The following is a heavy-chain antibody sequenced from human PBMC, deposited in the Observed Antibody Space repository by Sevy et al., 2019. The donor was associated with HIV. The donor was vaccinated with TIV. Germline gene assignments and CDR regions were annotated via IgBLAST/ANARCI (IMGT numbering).Heavy chain of an antibody. D-gene: IGHD2-8*01. Sequence: GGSLRLSCAASGFTFSSFGMHWVRQAPGKGLEWVAIISQDGSNKIYADSVKGRFTISRDNSKNTSYLQMDSLRADDTAVYNCAKQGGYCSNGVCYRAFDYWGQGTLVTVSS. CDR3: AKQGGYCSNGVCYRAFDY. CDR2: ISQDGSNK. CDR1: GFTFSSFG. V-gene: IGHV3-30*18. J-gene: IGHJ4*02.